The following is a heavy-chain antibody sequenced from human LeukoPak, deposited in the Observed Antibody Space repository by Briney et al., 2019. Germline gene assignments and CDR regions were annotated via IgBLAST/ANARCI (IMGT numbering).Heavy chain of an antibody. V-gene: IGHV3-7*02. CDR1: GFTFNTYW. D-gene: IGHD2-21*02. CDR3: LMSLTAHYYYGLDV. CDR2: IKQDGSEK. Sequence: GGSLRLSCAASGFTFNTYWMSWVRQAPGKGLEWVANIKQDGSEKYYADSVKGRFTISRDNAKNSVFLQMSSLRAEDTAVYHCLMSLTAHYYYGLDVWGYGTTVTVSS. J-gene: IGHJ6*04.